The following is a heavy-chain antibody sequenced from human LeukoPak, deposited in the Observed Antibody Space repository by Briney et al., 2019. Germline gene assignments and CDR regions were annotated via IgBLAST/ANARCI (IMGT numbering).Heavy chain of an antibody. V-gene: IGHV4-59*08. J-gene: IGHJ4*02. D-gene: IGHD3-10*01. Sequence: PSETLSLTCTVSGGSISSYYWSWIRQPPGKGLEWIGYIYYSGSTNYNPSLKSRVTISVDTSKNQFSLKLSSVTAADTAVYYCASARGFGELYDYWGQGTLVTVSS. CDR1: GGSISSYY. CDR3: ASARGFGELYDY. CDR2: IYYSGST.